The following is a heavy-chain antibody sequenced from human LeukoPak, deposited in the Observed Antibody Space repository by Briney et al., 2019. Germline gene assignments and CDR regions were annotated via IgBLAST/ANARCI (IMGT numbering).Heavy chain of an antibody. CDR1: GFTFSSYA. Sequence: GGSLRLSCAASGFTFSSYAMSWVRQAPGKGLEWVSAISGSSGSTYYADSVKGRFTISRDNSKNTLYLQMNSLRAEDTAVYYCAKAPEDIVVVPAWYYYYYMDVWGKGTTVTVSS. V-gene: IGHV3-23*01. CDR3: AKAPEDIVVVPAWYYYYYMDV. CDR2: ISGSSGST. D-gene: IGHD2-2*01. J-gene: IGHJ6*03.